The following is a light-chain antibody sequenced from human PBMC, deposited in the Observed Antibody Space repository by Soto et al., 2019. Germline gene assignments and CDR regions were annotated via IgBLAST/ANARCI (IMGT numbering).Light chain of an antibody. V-gene: IGKV3-20*01. CDR3: QQYSRSPPT. J-gene: IGKJ1*01. CDR2: STS. CDR1: QTVVSTY. Sequence: EIVLTQSPGTLSLSPGERASLSCRASQTVVSTYLAWFQHKPGQAPRLLIYSTSNRATGIPDRFSGSGSGTDFTLTISRLEPEDFAVYYCQQYSRSPPTFGHGTKVDIK.